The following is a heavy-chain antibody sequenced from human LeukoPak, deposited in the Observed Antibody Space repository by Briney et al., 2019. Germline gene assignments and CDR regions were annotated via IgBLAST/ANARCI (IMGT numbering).Heavy chain of an antibody. D-gene: IGHD3-10*01. Sequence: ASVKVSCKASGYTFTSHGLSWARQAPGQGLEWMGWISIYSGNTNYAQKFQGRVTMITDTSTSTAYMELRSLRSDDTAVYYCARDGFFGSGIVGAFDIWGQGTMVTVSS. V-gene: IGHV1-18*01. CDR1: GYTFTSHG. CDR3: ARDGFFGSGIVGAFDI. J-gene: IGHJ3*02. CDR2: ISIYSGNT.